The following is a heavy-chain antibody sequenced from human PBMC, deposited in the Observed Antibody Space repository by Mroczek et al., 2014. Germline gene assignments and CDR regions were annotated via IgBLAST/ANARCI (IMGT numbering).Heavy chain of an antibody. V-gene: IGHV3-30-3*01. CDR1: GFTFSDYY. J-gene: IGHJ4*02. CDR2: ISYDGSNK. Sequence: SGGGVGQAVGGSLRLSCAASGFTFSDYYMSWIRQAPGKGLEWVAVISYDGSNKYYADSVKGRFTISRDNSKNTLYLQMNSLRAEDTAVYYCARDADITIFGVVTSPFDYWGQGTLVTVSS. D-gene: IGHD3-3*01. CDR3: ARDADITIFGVVTSPFDY.